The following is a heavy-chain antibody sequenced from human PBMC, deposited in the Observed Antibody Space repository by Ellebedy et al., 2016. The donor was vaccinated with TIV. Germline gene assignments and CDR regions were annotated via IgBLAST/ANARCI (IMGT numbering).Heavy chain of an antibody. J-gene: IGHJ4*02. Sequence: GSLRLXXTVSGYSISSGYYWGWIRQPPGKGLEWIGSIYHSGSTYYNPSLKSRVTISVDTSKNQFSLKLSSVTAADTAVYYCARDGYRGIDYWGQGTLVTVSS. D-gene: IGHD5-24*01. CDR3: ARDGYRGIDY. CDR1: GYSISSGYY. V-gene: IGHV4-38-2*02. CDR2: IYHSGST.